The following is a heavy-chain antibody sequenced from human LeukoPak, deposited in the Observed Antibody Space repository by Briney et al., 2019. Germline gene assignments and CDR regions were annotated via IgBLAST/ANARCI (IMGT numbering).Heavy chain of an antibody. V-gene: IGHV3-30*18. CDR1: GFTFNNYV. CDR2: ISYDGSNK. CDR3: TKDSQGFYGGFWYGTYGMDV. J-gene: IGHJ6*02. D-gene: IGHD3-16*01. Sequence: GGSLRLSCAASGFTFNNYVMSWVRQAPGKGLEWVAVISYDGSNKYYADSVKGRFTISRDNSRKTVFLQMDSLTPEDAATYYCTKDSQGFYGGFWYGTYGMDVWGQGTTVTVSS.